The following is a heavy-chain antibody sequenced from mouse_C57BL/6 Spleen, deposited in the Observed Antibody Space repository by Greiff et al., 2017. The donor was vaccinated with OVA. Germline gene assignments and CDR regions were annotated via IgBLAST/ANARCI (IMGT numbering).Heavy chain of an antibody. V-gene: IGHV14-2*01. J-gene: IGHJ4*01. CDR3: ARAQLGLHYYAMDY. Sequence: VHVKQSGAELVKPGASVKLSCTASGFNIKDYYMHWVKQRTEQGLEWIGRIDPEDGETKYAPKFQGKATITADTSSNTAYLQLSSLTSEDTAVYYCARAQLGLHYYAMDYWGQGTSVTVSS. CDR2: IDPEDGET. CDR1: GFNIKDYY. D-gene: IGHD3-1*01.